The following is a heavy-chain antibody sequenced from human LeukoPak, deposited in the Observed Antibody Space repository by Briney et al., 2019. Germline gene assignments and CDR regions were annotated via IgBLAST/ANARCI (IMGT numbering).Heavy chain of an antibody. CDR2: IYHSGST. CDR1: GGSISSGGYY. CDR3: ARDRSYYDPRKAFDP. D-gene: IGHD3-3*01. Sequence: PSETLSLTCTVSGGSISSGGYYWSWIRQPPGKGLEWIGYIYHSGSTYYNPSLKSRVTISVDRSKNQFSLKLSSVTAADTAVYYCARDRSYYDPRKAFDPWGQGTLVTVSS. V-gene: IGHV4-30-2*01. J-gene: IGHJ5*02.